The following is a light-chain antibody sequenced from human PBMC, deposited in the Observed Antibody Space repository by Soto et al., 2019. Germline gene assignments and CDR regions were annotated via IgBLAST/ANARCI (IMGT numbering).Light chain of an antibody. CDR3: LQNNSYPLT. CDR2: AAS. CDR1: QDIRND. V-gene: IGKV1-17*01. J-gene: IGKJ1*01. Sequence: DIQMNQSPSSLSASVGDRVTITCRASQDIRNDLGWYQQKPGKAPKRLIYAASSLQSGVPSRFRGSESGTQFALTISSLQPEDVATYYCLQNNSYPLTFGQGTKVEIK.